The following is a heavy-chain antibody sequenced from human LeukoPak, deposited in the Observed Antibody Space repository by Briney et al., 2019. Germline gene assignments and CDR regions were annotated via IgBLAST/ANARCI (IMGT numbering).Heavy chain of an antibody. V-gene: IGHV4-39*01. D-gene: IGHD6-19*01. CDR2: IYYSGST. Sequence: PSETLSLTCTVSGGSISSSSYYWGWIRQPPGKGLEWIGRIYYSGSTYYNPSLKSRVTISVDTSKNQFSLKLSSVTAADTAVYYCARLFEWQWLPQGYFDYWGQGTLVTVSS. J-gene: IGHJ4*02. CDR3: ARLFEWQWLPQGYFDY. CDR1: GGSISSSSYY.